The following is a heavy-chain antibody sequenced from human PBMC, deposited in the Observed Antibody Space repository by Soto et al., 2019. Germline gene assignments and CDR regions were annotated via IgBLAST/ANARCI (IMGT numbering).Heavy chain of an antibody. Sequence: QVLLQESGPGLVKPSQTLSLTCSVSGGSITRGGHYWSWIRQHPGKGLEWIGYIYYNGNTYYNPSIRSRVTISVDTSKNHFSLKVNSVTAADTAVYYCARDLRLGYCSGGSCQDSYYRLDVWGQGTTVTVSS. J-gene: IGHJ6*02. CDR2: IYYNGNT. CDR1: GGSITRGGHY. V-gene: IGHV4-31*03. CDR3: ARDLRLGYCSGGSCQDSYYRLDV. D-gene: IGHD2-15*01.